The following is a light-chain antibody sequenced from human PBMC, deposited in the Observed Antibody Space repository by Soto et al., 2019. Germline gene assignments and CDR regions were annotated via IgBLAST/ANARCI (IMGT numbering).Light chain of an antibody. CDR2: AAS. J-gene: IGKJ5*01. Sequence: EIGLTQSPATLSVSPGERATLSCRASQSVSSKLAWYQHKPGQAPRLLIYAASTRATDIPARFSGSGSGTDFTLTISSLQSEDFAVYYCQQYNSWPPLTFGQGTRLEIK. CDR1: QSVSSK. V-gene: IGKV3-15*01. CDR3: QQYNSWPPLT.